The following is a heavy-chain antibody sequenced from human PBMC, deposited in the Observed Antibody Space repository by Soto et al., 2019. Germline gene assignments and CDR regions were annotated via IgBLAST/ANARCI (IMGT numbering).Heavy chain of an antibody. V-gene: IGHV4-59*01. CDR3: ARWGAVVTAIPNAFDL. CDR2: IYHNGAT. J-gene: IGHJ3*01. D-gene: IGHD2-21*02. CDR1: GDSMNNYY. Sequence: QVQLQESGPGLMKASETLSLTCSVSGDSMNNYYWSWIRQPPGKGLEWIGYIYHNGATNYNSSLKSRVSISMDTSKNQFSLRLSSVTAADTAVYYCARWGAVVTAIPNAFDLWGQGTMATVSS.